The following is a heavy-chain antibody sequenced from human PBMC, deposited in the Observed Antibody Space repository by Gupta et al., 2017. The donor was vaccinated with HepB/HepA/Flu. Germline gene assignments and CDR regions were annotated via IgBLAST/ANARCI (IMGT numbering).Heavy chain of an antibody. Sequence: VQLQQWGAGLLRPSETLSLTCAVHAASLSGYHWTCLRKPPGKGLAWIGEINQSERTHYKPYLKSRGSIAIDTSKTQFSREWTAVTAAETSVDDGARGHWGDYGEGNYDGMDGGGQGTTVTVSS. V-gene: IGHV4-34*01. CDR1: AASLSGYH. J-gene: IGHJ6*01. CDR3: ARGHWGDYGEGNYDGMDG. CDR2: INQSERT. D-gene: IGHD4-17*01.